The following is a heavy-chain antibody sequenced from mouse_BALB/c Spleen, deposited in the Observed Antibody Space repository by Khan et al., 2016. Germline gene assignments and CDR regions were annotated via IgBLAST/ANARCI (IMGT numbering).Heavy chain of an antibody. J-gene: IGHJ2*01. CDR2: IWRGGST. CDR3: AKTEYGNNYFDY. D-gene: IGHD2-10*02. CDR1: GFSLTYYG. Sequence: VQLQESGPGLVQPSQSLSITCTVSGFSLTYYGVHWVRQSPGRGLEWLGVIWRGGSTDYNAAFMSRLSITKDNSKSQVFFKMNSLQTDDTAIYYCAKTEYGNNYFDYWGQGTTLTVSS. V-gene: IGHV2-5*01.